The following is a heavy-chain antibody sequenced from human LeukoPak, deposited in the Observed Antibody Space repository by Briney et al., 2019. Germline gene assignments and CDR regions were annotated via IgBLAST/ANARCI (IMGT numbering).Heavy chain of an antibody. D-gene: IGHD3-22*01. CDR3: ARDLRGDSSVLAGY. CDR1: GFTFSSYA. CDR2: ISSSGGSI. J-gene: IGHJ4*02. Sequence: GGSLRLSCAASGFTFSSYAMSWVRQAPGKGLEWVSAISSSGGSIYYADSVQGRFTISRDNSKNTLYLQMNSLRAEDTAVYYCARDLRGDSSVLAGYWGQGTLVTVSS. V-gene: IGHV3-23*01.